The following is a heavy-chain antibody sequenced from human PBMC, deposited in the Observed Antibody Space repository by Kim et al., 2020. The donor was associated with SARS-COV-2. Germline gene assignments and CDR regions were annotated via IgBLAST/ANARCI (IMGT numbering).Heavy chain of an antibody. Sequence: ASVKVSCKASGYTFMNYVMHWVRQAPGQRLEWMGLISIGNDNTKYSRNFQGRVTITRDPSASTAYMELSSLRSEDTAVYYCARGSGWAFDYWGQGTLGTV. CDR2: ISIGNDNT. CDR3: ARGSGWAFDY. CDR1: GYTFMNYV. D-gene: IGHD6-19*01. V-gene: IGHV1-3*04. J-gene: IGHJ4*02.